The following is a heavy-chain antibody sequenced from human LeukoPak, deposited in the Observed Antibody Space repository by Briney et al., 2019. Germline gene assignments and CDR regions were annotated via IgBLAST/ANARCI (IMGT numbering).Heavy chain of an antibody. J-gene: IGHJ4*02. CDR1: GFTFSTYA. CDR3: AKDPDSRSQGYFDY. CDR2: ISGSDAGT. D-gene: IGHD1-26*01. V-gene: IGHV3-23*01. Sequence: GGSLRLSCAASGFTFSTYAMSWVRQSPGKGLEWVSAISGSDAGTYYADSVKGRCTISRDNSMNTLYLQMNSLRADDTAVYYCAKDPDSRSQGYFDYWGQGTLVTVSS.